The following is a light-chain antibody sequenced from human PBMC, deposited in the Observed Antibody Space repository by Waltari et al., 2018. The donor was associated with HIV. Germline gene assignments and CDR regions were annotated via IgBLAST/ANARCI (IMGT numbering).Light chain of an antibody. CDR3: AAWDDSLSGLV. Sequence: QSVLTQPPSASGTPGPRVTISLSGSSSNMDSNYGYWYQQLPGTATKRLIYRNNQRPSGVPDRFSGSKSVTSASLAISGLRSEDEADYYCAAWDDSLSGLVFGGGTKVTVL. J-gene: IGLJ3*02. CDR2: RNN. V-gene: IGLV1-47*01. CDR1: SSNMDSNY.